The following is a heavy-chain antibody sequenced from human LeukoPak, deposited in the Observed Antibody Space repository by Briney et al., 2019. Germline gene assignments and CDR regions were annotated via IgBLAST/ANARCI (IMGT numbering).Heavy chain of an antibody. V-gene: IGHV3-74*01. J-gene: IGHJ3*01. Sequence: PGGSLRFSCAASGFTFSSYWMHWVRQAPGKGLVWVSRINSDGSSTEYADSVKGRFTISRDNAKNTLYLQMNSLRAEDTAVYYCARGWVPSDITMNWGQGTMVTVSS. CDR2: INSDGSST. CDR1: GFTFSSYW. D-gene: IGHD3-22*01. CDR3: ARGWVPSDITMN.